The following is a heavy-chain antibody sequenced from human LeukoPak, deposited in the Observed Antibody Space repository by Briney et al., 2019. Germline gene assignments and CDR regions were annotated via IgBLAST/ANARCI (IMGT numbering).Heavy chain of an antibody. J-gene: IGHJ4*02. V-gene: IGHV4-31*03. CDR1: GGSISSGGYY. CDR3: ARGENMIVDY. D-gene: IGHD3-22*01. Sequence: SQTLSLTCTVSGGSISSGGYYWSWIRQHPGKGLEWIGYIYYSGSTYCNPSLKSRVTISVDTSKNQFSLKLSSVTAADTAVYYCARGENMIVDYWGQGTLVTVSS. CDR2: IYYSGST.